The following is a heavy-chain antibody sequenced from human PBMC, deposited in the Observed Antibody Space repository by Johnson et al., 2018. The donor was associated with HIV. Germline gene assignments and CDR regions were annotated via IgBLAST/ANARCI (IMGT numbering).Heavy chain of an antibody. J-gene: IGHJ3*02. V-gene: IGHV3-9*01. D-gene: IGHD4-17*01. CDR3: AKVDDYGDWGGAFDI. Sequence: VQLVESGGGLVQPGRSLRLSCAASGFTFSSYAMHWVRQAPGKGLEWVSGINWNGGSTGYADSVKGRVTISRDNAKNSLYLQMNSLRAEDTAVYYCAKVDDYGDWGGAFDIWGQGTIVTVSS. CDR2: INWNGGST. CDR1: GFTFSSYA.